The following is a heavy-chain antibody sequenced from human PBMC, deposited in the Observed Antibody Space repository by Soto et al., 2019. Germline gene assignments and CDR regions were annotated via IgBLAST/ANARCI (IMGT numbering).Heavy chain of an antibody. V-gene: IGHV3-48*03. CDR2: ISSSGSTI. CDR1: GFTFSSYE. J-gene: IGHJ4*02. Sequence: EVQLVESGGGLVQPGGSLRLSCAASGFTFSSYEMNWVRQAPGKGLEWVSYISSSGSTIYYADSVKGRFTISRDNAKNSLYLQMNSLRAEDTAVYYCARDGRYFDWLRTYYYDSSGYSLLYYFDYWGQGTLVTVSS. D-gene: IGHD3-22*01. CDR3: ARDGRYFDWLRTYYYDSSGYSLLYYFDY.